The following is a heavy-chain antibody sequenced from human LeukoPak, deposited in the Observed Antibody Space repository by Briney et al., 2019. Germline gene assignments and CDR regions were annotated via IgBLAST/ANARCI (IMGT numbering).Heavy chain of an antibody. Sequence: GGALRLSCAASVCTFSNYWMSWVGQAPGKGMEWVGNIKEDRSRNHYVDSVKGRFTISRDNAKGSLYLQMNSLRAEDTAVYYCARQLSGWYDADPYWGQGTLVTVSS. CDR1: VCTFSNYW. V-gene: IGHV3-7*02. D-gene: IGHD6-19*01. CDR3: ARQLSGWYDADPY. J-gene: IGHJ4*02. CDR2: IKEDRSRN.